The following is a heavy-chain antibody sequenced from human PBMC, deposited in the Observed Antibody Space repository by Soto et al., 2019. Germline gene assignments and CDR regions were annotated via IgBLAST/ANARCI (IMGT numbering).Heavy chain of an antibody. D-gene: IGHD3-10*01. Sequence: QVQLVESGGGVVQPGRSLRLSCAASEFTFSTYGMHWVRQAPGKGLEWVAVIWHDGSKKYYADSVKGRFTISRDNSKNALYLQMNSVTAEDTGVYYCARGYFGGADRFDYWGQGPLVTVSS. CDR3: ARGYFGGADRFDY. V-gene: IGHV3-33*01. CDR2: IWHDGSKK. J-gene: IGHJ4*02. CDR1: EFTFSTYG.